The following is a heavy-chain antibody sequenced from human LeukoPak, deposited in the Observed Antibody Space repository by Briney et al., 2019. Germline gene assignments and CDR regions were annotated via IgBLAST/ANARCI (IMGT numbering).Heavy chain of an antibody. CDR3: ARDGRFGSGAMGFFDY. D-gene: IGHD3-3*01. J-gene: IGHJ4*02. Sequence: PGGSLRLSCTASGFRFDNFAMQWVRQAPGKALVWVAVVSANGINKYYGDSLRGGFTVSRDNSNDTVYLQINSVRHEDTAVYYCARDGRFGSGAMGFFDYWGQGALVTVSS. CDR1: GFRFDNFA. CDR2: VSANGINK. V-gene: IGHV3-30*04.